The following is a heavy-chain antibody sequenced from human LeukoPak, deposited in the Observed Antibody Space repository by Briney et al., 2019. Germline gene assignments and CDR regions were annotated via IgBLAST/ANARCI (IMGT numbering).Heavy chain of an antibody. CDR3: ARSKASGSYWGI. V-gene: IGHV1-2*04. Sequence: ASVKVSCKASGYTFTRYYMHWVRQAPGQGLEWMGWINPNSGGTNYAQKFQGWVTMTRDTSISTAYMELSRLRSDDTAVYYCARSKASGSYWGIWGQGTLVTVSS. CDR1: GYTFTRYY. J-gene: IGHJ4*02. CDR2: INPNSGGT. D-gene: IGHD3-10*01.